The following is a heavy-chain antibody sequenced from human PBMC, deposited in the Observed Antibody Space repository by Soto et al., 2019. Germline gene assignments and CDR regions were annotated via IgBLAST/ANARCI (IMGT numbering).Heavy chain of an antibody. Sequence: QVQLQESGPGLVKTSDTLSLTCTVSGGSITPYYWSWIRQPPGEGLEWIGYVSYSGKTGYNPSLRSRVSKSIDTSKNECSQKLTSLTAADAATYYCARQQDTVVCAFDVWGQETTVAVSS. CDR3: ARQQDTVVCAFDV. CDR2: VSYSGKT. D-gene: IGHD2-15*01. CDR1: GGSITPYY. J-gene: IGHJ3*01. V-gene: IGHV4-59*07.